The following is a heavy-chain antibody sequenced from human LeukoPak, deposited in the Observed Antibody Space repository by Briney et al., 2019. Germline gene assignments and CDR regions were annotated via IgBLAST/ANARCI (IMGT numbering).Heavy chain of an antibody. Sequence: SETLSLTCTVSGGSIGSYYWSWIRQPPGKGLEWIGYIYYSGSTNYNPSLKSRVTISVDTSKNQFSLKLSSVTAADTAVYYCARELRYDNSDSGAFWGQGTVVTVSS. D-gene: IGHD3-22*01. V-gene: IGHV4-59*01. J-gene: IGHJ3*01. CDR3: ARELRYDNSDSGAF. CDR1: GGSIGSYY. CDR2: IYYSGST.